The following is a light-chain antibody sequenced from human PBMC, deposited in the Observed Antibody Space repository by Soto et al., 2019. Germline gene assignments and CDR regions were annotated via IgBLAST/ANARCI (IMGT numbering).Light chain of an antibody. CDR2: DAS. CDR3: QQHTNWPLT. V-gene: IGKV3-11*01. CDR1: QSVSTF. J-gene: IGKJ4*01. Sequence: EIVLTQSPATLSLSPGERATLSCRASQSVSTFLAWYQQKPGQAPRLLIYDASNRATGIPARFSGSGSGTDFTLTISSLLPEDFAVYYCQQHTNWPLTFGGGTKVEIK.